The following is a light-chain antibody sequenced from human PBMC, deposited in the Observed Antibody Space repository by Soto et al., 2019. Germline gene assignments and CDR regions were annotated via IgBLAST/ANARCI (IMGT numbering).Light chain of an antibody. V-gene: IGKV1-5*01. CDR2: DAS. CDR3: QQYSSYSAWT. CDR1: QSISKW. J-gene: IGKJ1*01. Sequence: DIQMTQSPSTLPASVGDRVTITCRASQSISKWLAWHQQKPGKAPKLLIYDASTLQSGVPPRFSGSGSGTEFTLTIRSLQPDDIATYYCQQYSSYSAWTFGEGTKVDIK.